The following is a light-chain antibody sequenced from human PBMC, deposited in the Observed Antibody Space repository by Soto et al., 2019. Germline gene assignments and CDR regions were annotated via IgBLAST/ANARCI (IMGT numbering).Light chain of an antibody. CDR3: LQKYFYPFT. CDR1: QGIRND. V-gene: IGKV1-6*01. Sequence: AIQMTQSPSSLSASVGGRVTITCRASQGIRNDLDWFQQKPGKAPKLLIYAASNLQSGVPARFSGSGSGTDFTLTISSLQPEDFATYYCLQKYFYPFTLGPGTKVDIK. J-gene: IGKJ3*01. CDR2: AAS.